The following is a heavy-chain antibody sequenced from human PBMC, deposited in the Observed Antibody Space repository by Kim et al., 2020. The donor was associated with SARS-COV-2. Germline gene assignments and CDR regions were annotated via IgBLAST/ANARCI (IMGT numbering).Heavy chain of an antibody. V-gene: IGHV4-4*07. Sequence: NPSLKRRVTMSVDTSKNQFSLKLSSVTAADTAVYYCARGGGWRYYYGMDVWGQGTTVTVSS. D-gene: IGHD6-19*01. J-gene: IGHJ6*02. CDR3: ARGGGWRYYYGMDV.